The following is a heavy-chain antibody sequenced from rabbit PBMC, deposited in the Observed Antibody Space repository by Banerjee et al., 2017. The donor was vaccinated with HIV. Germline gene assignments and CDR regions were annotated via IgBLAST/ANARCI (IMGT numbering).Heavy chain of an antibody. CDR1: GIDFSSYYY. Sequence: QSLEESGGVLVKPGASLTLTCTASGIDFSSYYYMCWVRQAPGKGLEWIACIYAGRSGTTYYASWAKGRFTISKTSSTTVTLQMTSLTAADTATYFCAREEYVGYGYANLWGPGTLVTVS. CDR2: IYAGRSGTT. V-gene: IGHV1S40*01. J-gene: IGHJ4*01. CDR3: AREEYVGYGYANL. D-gene: IGHD6-1*01.